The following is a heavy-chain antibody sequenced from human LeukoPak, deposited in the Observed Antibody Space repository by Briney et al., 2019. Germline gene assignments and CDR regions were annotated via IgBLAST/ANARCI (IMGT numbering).Heavy chain of an antibody. CDR1: GFTFNNYA. J-gene: IGHJ4*02. CDR3: ARGSQSLGYCSGGSCRAKIFDY. V-gene: IGHV4-34*01. CDR2: INHSGST. Sequence: NPGGSLRLSCAASGFTFNNYAMSWIRQPPGKGLEWIGEINHSGSTNYNPSLKSRVTISVDTSKNQFSLKLSSVTAADTAVYYCARGSQSLGYCSGGSCRAKIFDYWGQGTLVTVSS. D-gene: IGHD2-15*01.